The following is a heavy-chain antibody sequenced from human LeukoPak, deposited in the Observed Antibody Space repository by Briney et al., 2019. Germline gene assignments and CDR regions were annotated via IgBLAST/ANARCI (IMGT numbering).Heavy chain of an antibody. V-gene: IGHV4-31*03. J-gene: IGHJ4*02. D-gene: IGHD3-10*01. CDR1: GGSISSGGYY. CDR2: IYYSGST. CDR3: ARDYYGSGSYQIDY. Sequence: SETLSLTCTVSGGSISSGGYYWSWIRQHPGKGLEWIGYIYYSGSTYYNPSLKSRVTISVDTSKNQFSLKLSSVTAADTAVYYCARDYYGSGSYQIDYWGQGTLVTVSS.